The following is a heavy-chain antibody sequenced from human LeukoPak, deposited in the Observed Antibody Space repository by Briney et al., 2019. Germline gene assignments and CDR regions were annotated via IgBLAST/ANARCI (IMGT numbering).Heavy chain of an antibody. CDR2: IKQDGSEK. D-gene: IGHD6-13*01. CDR3: ARDKPGIAAATFDR. CDR1: GFTFSSYW. Sequence: PGGSLRLSCAASGFTFSSYWMSWIRQAPGKGLEWVANIKQDGSEKYYVDSMKGRFTISRDNAKNSLYLQMDSLRAEDTAVYYCARDKPGIAAATFDRWGQGTLVTVSS. J-gene: IGHJ4*02. V-gene: IGHV3-7*03.